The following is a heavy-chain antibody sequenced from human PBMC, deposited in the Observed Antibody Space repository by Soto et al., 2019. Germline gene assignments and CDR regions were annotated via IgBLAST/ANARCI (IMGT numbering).Heavy chain of an antibody. Sequence: GGSLRLSCAASGFTFSNYDMNWVRQAPGKGLEWISYISSSSSTIYYADSVKGRFTISRDNAKNSLYLQLNSLRPDDTALYFCARDDAKSEEDYYYYYMDVWGKGTAVTVSS. CDR3: ARDDAKSEEDYYYYYMDV. CDR1: GFTFSNYD. J-gene: IGHJ6*03. V-gene: IGHV3-48*01. D-gene: IGHD2-8*01. CDR2: ISSSSSTI.